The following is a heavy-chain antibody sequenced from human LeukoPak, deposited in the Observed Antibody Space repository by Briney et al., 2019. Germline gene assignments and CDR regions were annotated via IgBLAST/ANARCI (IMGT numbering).Heavy chain of an antibody. CDR1: VYSLTDKY. CDR3: ARAGGRSWFDP. CDR2: INPNSGGT. Sequence: ASVKVSCKASVYSLTDKYMHWVRQAPGQGLEWMGWINPNSGGTNYAQKIQGRVTMTTDTSMSTAYMELSRLTSDDTAVYYCARAGGRSWFDPWGQGTLVTASS. V-gene: IGHV1-2*02. J-gene: IGHJ5*02.